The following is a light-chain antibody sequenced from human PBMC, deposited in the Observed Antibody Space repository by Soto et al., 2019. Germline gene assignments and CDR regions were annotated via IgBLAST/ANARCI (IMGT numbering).Light chain of an antibody. CDR1: QGISSY. CDR2: AAS. CDR3: QQLNSYPIT. V-gene: IGKV1-9*01. J-gene: IGKJ5*01. Sequence: DIQMTQSPSTLSASVGDRVTITCRASQGISSYLAWYQQKPGIAPKLLIYAASTLQSGVPSRFSGSGSGTDFTLTISSLQPEDFATYYCQQLNSYPITFGQGTRLEIK.